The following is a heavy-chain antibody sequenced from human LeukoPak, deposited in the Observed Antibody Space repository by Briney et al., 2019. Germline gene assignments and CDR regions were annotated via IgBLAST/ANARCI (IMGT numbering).Heavy chain of an antibody. D-gene: IGHD3-22*01. CDR3: ARGGYYDSSGYYPDY. Sequence: SVKVSCKASGGTFSSYAISWLRQAPGQGLEWMGRIIPILGIANYAQKFQGRVTITADKSTSTAYMELSSLRSEDTAVNYCARGGYYDSSGYYPDYWGQGTLVTVSS. V-gene: IGHV1-69*04. CDR1: GGTFSSYA. CDR2: IIPILGIA. J-gene: IGHJ4*02.